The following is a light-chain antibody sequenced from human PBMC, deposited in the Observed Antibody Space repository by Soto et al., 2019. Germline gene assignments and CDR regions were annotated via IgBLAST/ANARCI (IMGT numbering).Light chain of an antibody. CDR1: QSVGKNY. CDR2: DAS. V-gene: IGKV3-20*01. Sequence: EIVLTQSPSTLSLSPGERATLSCRASQSVGKNYLGWYQQKPGQAPRLLVYDASTRATGVPDRFSGSGSGTDFTLTISSLQPEDFAVYYCQQYAVWPPQTFGQGTKVDIK. CDR3: QQYAVWPPQT. J-gene: IGKJ1*01.